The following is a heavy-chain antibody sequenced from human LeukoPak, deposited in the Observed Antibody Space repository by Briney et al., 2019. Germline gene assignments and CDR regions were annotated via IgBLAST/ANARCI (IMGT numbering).Heavy chain of an antibody. J-gene: IGHJ6*03. V-gene: IGHV4-4*02. CDR2: IYHSGST. CDR3: ARANWGLGSYYYYMDV. D-gene: IGHD7-27*01. Sequence: SETLSLTCAVSGGSLSSSNWWSWVRQPPGRGLEWIGEIYHSGSTNYNPSLKSRVTISVDKSKNQFSLKLSSVTAADTAVYYCARANWGLGSYYYYMDVWGKGTTVTVSS. CDR1: GGSLSSSNW.